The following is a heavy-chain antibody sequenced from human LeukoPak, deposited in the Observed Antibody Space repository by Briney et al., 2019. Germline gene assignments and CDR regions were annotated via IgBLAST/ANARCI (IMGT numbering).Heavy chain of an antibody. V-gene: IGHV1-69*13. D-gene: IGHD2-15*01. J-gene: IGHJ4*02. CDR1: GGTFSSYA. Sequence: ASVKVSCKASGGTFSSYAISWVRQAPGQGLEWMGGIIPIFGTANYAQKFQGRVTITADESTSTAYMELSSLRSEDTAVYYCARGRYCSGGICYDFGYWGQGTLVTVSP. CDR2: IIPIFGTA. CDR3: ARGRYCSGGICYDFGY.